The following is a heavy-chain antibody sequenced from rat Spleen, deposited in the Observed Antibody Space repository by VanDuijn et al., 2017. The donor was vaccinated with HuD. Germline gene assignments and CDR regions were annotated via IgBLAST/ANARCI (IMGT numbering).Heavy chain of an antibody. CDR3: ARDRMDYCYYFDY. CDR2: MWNGGDT. J-gene: IGHJ2*01. CDR1: GFSLTSHH. Sequence: QVQLRESGPGLVQPSQTLSLTCTVSGFSLTSHHVHWVRQSPGKGLEWMGVMWNGGDTSYNSALKSRLSISRDTSKSQVFLKMSSLQTEDTATYYCARDRMDYCYYFDYWGQGVMVTVSS. V-gene: IGHV2-32*01. D-gene: IGHD1-6*01.